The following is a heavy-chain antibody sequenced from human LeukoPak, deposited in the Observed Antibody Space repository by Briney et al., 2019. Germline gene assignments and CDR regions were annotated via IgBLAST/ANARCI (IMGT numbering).Heavy chain of an antibody. CDR2: IYYSGST. D-gene: IGHD3-22*01. J-gene: IGHJ5*02. Sequence: PSETLSLTCTVSGGSISSYYWSWIRQPPGKGLEWIGYIYYSGSTNYNPSLKSRVTISVGTSKNQFSLKLSSVTAADTAVYYCARIVAINWFDPWGQGTLVTVSS. CDR1: GGSISSYY. V-gene: IGHV4-59*01. CDR3: ARIVAINWFDP.